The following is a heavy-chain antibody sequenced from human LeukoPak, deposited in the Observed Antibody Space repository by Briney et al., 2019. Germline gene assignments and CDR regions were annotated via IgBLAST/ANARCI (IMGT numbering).Heavy chain of an antibody. CDR3: AKDVPFTGGGAIVY. Sequence: PGGSLRLSCVASGLTFRDAWMTWVRRPPGRGLEWIGHIKSKVNSGAADYAAPVKGRFTISRDDSRSTVYLQLDSLKTEDTAVYYCAKDVPFTGGGAIVYWGQGTPVTVSS. V-gene: IGHV3-15*01. D-gene: IGHD3-16*02. CDR2: IKSKVNSGAA. J-gene: IGHJ4*02. CDR1: GLTFRDAW.